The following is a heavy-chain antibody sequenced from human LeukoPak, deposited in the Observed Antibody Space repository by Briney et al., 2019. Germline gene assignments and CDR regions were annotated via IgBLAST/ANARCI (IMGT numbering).Heavy chain of an antibody. J-gene: IGHJ3*02. Sequence: SETLSLTCTVSGGSISSSSYYWGWIRQPPGKGLEWIGSIDYSGSTYYNPSLKSRVTISVDTSKNQFSLKLSSVPAADTAVYYCARGTGGPGAFDIWGQGTMVTVSS. CDR3: ARGTGGPGAFDI. D-gene: IGHD2-8*02. CDR2: IDYSGST. V-gene: IGHV4-39*07. CDR1: GGSISSSSYY.